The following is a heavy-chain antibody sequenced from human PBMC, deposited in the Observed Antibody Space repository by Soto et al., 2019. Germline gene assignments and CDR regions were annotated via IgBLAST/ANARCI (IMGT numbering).Heavy chain of an antibody. V-gene: IGHV3-30*18. Sequence: QVQLMESGGGVVQPGRSLRLSCVASGFTFSSYGMHWVRQAPGKGLEWVAIISYDGSNTYYADSVKGRFTISRDNSKNTLSLQMNSLRAEDTSVYYWAKEGGLSGSYYISSSDYFDYWGQGTLVTVSS. CDR3: AKEGGLSGSYYISSSDYFDY. CDR1: GFTFSSYG. D-gene: IGHD1-26*01. J-gene: IGHJ4*02. CDR2: ISYDGSNT.